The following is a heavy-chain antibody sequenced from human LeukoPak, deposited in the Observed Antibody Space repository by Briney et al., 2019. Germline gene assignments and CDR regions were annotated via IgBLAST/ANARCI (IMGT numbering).Heavy chain of an antibody. J-gene: IGHJ4*02. CDR1: GFTFSSYE. CDR3: ARDSYSSSWYWDY. Sequence: SGGSLRLSCAASGFTFSSYEMNWVRPAPGKGLEWVSYISSSGSTIYYADSVKGRFTISRDNAKNSLYLQMNSLRAEDTAVYYCARDSYSSSWYWDYWGQGTLVTVSS. V-gene: IGHV3-48*03. D-gene: IGHD6-13*01. CDR2: ISSSGSTI.